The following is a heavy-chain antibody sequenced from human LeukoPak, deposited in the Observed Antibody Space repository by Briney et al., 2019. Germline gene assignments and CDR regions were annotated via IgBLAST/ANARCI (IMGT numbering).Heavy chain of an antibody. Sequence: SCKASGGTFSSYAMSWVRQAPGKGLEWVSAISGSGGSTYYADSVKGRFTISRDNSKNTLYLQMNSLRAEDTAVYYCANVATSSSGAFDIWGQGTMVTVSS. J-gene: IGHJ3*02. V-gene: IGHV3-23*01. CDR3: ANVATSSSGAFDI. CDR1: GGTFSSYA. D-gene: IGHD6-6*01. CDR2: ISGSGGST.